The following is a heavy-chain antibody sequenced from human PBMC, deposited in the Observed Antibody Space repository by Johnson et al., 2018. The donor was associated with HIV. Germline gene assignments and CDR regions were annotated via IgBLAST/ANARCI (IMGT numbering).Heavy chain of an antibody. J-gene: IGHJ3*02. D-gene: IGHD3-22*01. CDR2: IYSGGST. CDR1: GFTVSSNY. V-gene: IGHV3-66*01. CDR3: ARCMIVVVITDAFDI. Sequence: VQLVESGGNLVQPGGSLRLSCAASGFTVSSNYMTWVRQAPGKGLEWVSVIYSGGSTYYADSVKGRFIISRDNSKNTLLLQMNSLRVDDTAVYYCARCMIVVVITDAFDIWGQGAMVTVSS.